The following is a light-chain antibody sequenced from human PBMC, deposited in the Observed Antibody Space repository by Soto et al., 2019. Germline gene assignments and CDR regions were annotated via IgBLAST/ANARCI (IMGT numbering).Light chain of an antibody. CDR3: QQYDKYWT. CDR2: GAS. CDR1: QSVSNNY. J-gene: IGKJ1*01. Sequence: EIVLTQSPGTLSLSPGERATLSCRASQSVSNNYLAWYQQKPGQAPRLLIYGASNRATGIPDRFSGSGSGTDFTLTISRLQADDFATYYCQQYDKYWTFGQGTKVEIK. V-gene: IGKV3-20*01.